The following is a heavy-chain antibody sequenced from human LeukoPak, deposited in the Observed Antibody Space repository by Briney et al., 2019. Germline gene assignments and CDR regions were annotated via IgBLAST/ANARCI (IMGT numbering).Heavy chain of an antibody. D-gene: IGHD6-19*01. V-gene: IGHV4-59*01. CDR3: ATAIAVANDAFDI. J-gene: IGHJ3*02. Sequence: SEILSLTCTVSGGSISSYYWSWIRQPPGKGLEWIGYINYSGSPNSNPSLKSRVTISVDTSKNQFSLKLSSVTAADTAVYYCATAIAVANDAFDIWGQGTMVTVSS. CDR2: INYSGSP. CDR1: GGSISSYY.